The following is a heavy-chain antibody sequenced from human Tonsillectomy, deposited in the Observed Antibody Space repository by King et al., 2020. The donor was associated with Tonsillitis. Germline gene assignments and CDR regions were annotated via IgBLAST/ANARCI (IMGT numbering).Heavy chain of an antibody. CDR3: ARDRTYCESKVCYDVFDI. J-gene: IGHJ3*02. CDR1: GFSFSSYW. D-gene: IGHD3-22*01. Sequence: VQLVESGGGLVQPGESLTLSCVGSGFSFSSYWMTWVRQAPGKGLEWVANMKGDGSQKSYVDSVKGRFTISRDNAKNSLYLQMNSLRAEDTAMYYCARDRTYCESKVCYDVFDIWGQGTMVTVSS. V-gene: IGHV3-7*01. CDR2: MKGDGSQK.